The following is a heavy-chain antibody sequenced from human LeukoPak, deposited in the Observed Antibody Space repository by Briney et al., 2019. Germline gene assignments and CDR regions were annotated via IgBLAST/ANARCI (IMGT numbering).Heavy chain of an antibody. Sequence: GGSLRLSCAASGFTFSSYSMNWVRQAPGKGLEWVSYISSSSSTIYYADPVRGRFTISRDNAKNSLYLQMNSLRAEDTAVYYCAREVCSSTSCHLDYWGQGTLVTVSS. CDR3: AREVCSSTSCHLDY. D-gene: IGHD2-2*01. J-gene: IGHJ4*02. V-gene: IGHV3-48*01. CDR1: GFTFSSYS. CDR2: ISSSSSTI.